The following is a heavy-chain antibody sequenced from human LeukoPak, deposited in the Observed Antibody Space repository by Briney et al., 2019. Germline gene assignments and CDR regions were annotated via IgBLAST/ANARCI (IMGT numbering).Heavy chain of an antibody. J-gene: IGHJ4*02. Sequence: SETLSLTCTVSGGSISSYYWSWIRQPPGKGLEWIGYIYYSGSTNYNPSLKSRATISVDTSKNQFSLKLSSVTAADTAVYYCARGYCGGDCYGYWGQGTLVTVSS. V-gene: IGHV4-59*01. CDR3: ARGYCGGDCYGY. CDR2: IYYSGST. CDR1: GGSISSYY. D-gene: IGHD2-21*01.